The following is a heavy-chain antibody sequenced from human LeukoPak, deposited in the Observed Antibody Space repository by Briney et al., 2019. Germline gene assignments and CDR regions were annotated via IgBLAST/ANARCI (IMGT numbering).Heavy chain of an antibody. CDR2: LSGSGSII. CDR3: AELGITMIGGV. V-gene: IGHV3-11*04. D-gene: IGHD3-10*02. Sequence: PGGSLRLSCAASGFTFNDYYMSWIRQAPGKGLEWVSYLSGSGSIIYYADSVKGRFTISRDNAENSLYLQMNSLRAEDTAVYYCAELGITMIGGVWGKGTTVTISS. CDR1: GFTFNDYY. J-gene: IGHJ6*04.